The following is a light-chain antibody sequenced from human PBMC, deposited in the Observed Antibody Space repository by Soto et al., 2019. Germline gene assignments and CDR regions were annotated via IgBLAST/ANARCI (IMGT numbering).Light chain of an antibody. CDR2: QVS. J-gene: IGKJ3*01. V-gene: IGKV2-30*01. CDR3: MQPIHWPFT. Sequence: DVVLTQSPVSLPVTLGQPASISCRSSQSLLYSDGKTYLNWFHQRPGQSPRRLIYQVSIRDSGVPVRFSGSGSGTDFTLHISRVEAEDMGVYYCMQPIHWPFTFGPGTKVIS. CDR1: QSLLYSDGKTY.